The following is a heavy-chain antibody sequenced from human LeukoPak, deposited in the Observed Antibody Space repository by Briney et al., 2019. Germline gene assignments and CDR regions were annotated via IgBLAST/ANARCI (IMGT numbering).Heavy chain of an antibody. D-gene: IGHD3-22*01. V-gene: IGHV4-4*07. Sequence: PSETLSLTCTVSGGSISSYYWSWIRQPAGKGLEWIGRIYTSGSTNYNPSLKSRVTMSVDTSKNQFSLKLSSVTAADTAVYYCASFGYYYDSSGQPYYFDYWGQGTLVTVSS. CDR1: GGSISSYY. CDR3: ASFGYYYDSSGQPYYFDY. CDR2: IYTSGST. J-gene: IGHJ4*02.